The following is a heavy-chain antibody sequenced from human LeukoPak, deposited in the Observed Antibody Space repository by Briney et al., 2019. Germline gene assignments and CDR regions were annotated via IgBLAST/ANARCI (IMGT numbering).Heavy chain of an antibody. CDR3: AKATGIAVTGTFDY. J-gene: IGHJ4*02. Sequence: GGSLRLSCAASGFTFTTYWMHWVRQAPGKGLVWVSHINSDGSITSYADSVKGRFTISRDNAKNTLYLQMNSLRAEDTAVYYCAKATGIAVTGTFDYWGQGTLVTVSS. CDR2: INSDGSIT. D-gene: IGHD6-19*01. V-gene: IGHV3-74*01. CDR1: GFTFTTYW.